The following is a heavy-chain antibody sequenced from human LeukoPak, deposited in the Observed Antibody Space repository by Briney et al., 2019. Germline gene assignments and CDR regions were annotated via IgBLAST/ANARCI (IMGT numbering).Heavy chain of an antibody. CDR1: GGSISSYY. D-gene: IGHD3-10*01. Sequence: PSETLSLTCTVSGGSISSYYWSWILQPPGKGLEWIGYIYYSGSTNYNPSLKSRVTISVDTSKNQFSLKLSSVTAADTAVYYCARAVRGSYYYYYGMDVWGQGTTVTVSS. V-gene: IGHV4-59*01. CDR3: ARAVRGSYYYYYGMDV. CDR2: IYYSGST. J-gene: IGHJ6*02.